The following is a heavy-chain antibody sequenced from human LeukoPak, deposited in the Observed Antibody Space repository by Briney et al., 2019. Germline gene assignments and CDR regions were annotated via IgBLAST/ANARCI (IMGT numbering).Heavy chain of an antibody. CDR3: ARDHRAWFGELFFDY. Sequence: GGSLRLSCAASGFIFSDYYMSWIHQAPGRGLEWVSCIRSGGTTIYYADSGKGGFTISRDNAKNSLYLQMNGLRAEDTAVYYCARDHRAWFGELFFDYWGQGTLVTVSS. V-gene: IGHV3-11*04. D-gene: IGHD3-10*01. J-gene: IGHJ4*02. CDR1: GFIFSDYY. CDR2: IRSGGTTI.